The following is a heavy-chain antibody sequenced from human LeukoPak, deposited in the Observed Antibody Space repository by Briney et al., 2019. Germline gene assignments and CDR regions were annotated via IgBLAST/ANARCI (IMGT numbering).Heavy chain of an antibody. Sequence: PSEALSLTCTVSGVSISSSNSYWGWIRQPPGKGLEWIGSIYYSGNTYYNASLKSQVSISIDTSKNQFSLRLTSVTAADTAVYYCARQTGSGLFILPGGQGTLVTVSS. J-gene: IGHJ4*02. CDR1: GVSISSSNSY. CDR2: IYYSGNT. D-gene: IGHD3/OR15-3a*01. CDR3: ARQTGSGLFILP. V-gene: IGHV4-39*01.